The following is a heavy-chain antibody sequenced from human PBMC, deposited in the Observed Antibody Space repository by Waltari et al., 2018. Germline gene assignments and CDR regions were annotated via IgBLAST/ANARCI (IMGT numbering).Heavy chain of an antibody. D-gene: IGHD3-3*01. CDR2: IYYSGST. V-gene: IGHV4-59*11. CDR3: ARDFEWNRDAFDI. J-gene: IGHJ3*02. CDR1: GGSISSHY. Sequence: QVQLQESGPGLVKPSETLSLTCTVSGGSISSHYWSWIRQPPGKGLEWIGYIYYSGSTNYNPSLKSRVTISVDTSKNQFSLKLSSVTAADTAVYYCARDFEWNRDAFDIWGQGTMFTVSS.